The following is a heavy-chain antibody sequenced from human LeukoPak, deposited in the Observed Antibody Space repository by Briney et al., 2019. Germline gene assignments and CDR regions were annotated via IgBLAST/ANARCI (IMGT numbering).Heavy chain of an antibody. D-gene: IGHD4-11*01. V-gene: IGHV1-18*01. Sequence: ASVKVSCKASGYTFTSYGISWVRQAPGQGLEWMGWISAYNGNTNYAQKLQGRVTMTTDTSTSTAYMELRSLRSNDTAVYYCARISSDSKGLDYYYGMDVWGQGTTVTVSS. J-gene: IGHJ6*02. CDR3: ARISSDSKGLDYYYGMDV. CDR1: GYTFTSYG. CDR2: ISAYNGNT.